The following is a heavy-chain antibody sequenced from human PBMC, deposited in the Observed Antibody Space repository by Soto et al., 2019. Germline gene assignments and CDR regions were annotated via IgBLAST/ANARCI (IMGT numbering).Heavy chain of an antibody. Sequence: LGGSLRLSCAASGFTFSSYAMSWVRQAPGKGLEWVSAISGSGGSTYYADSVKGRFTISRDNSKNTLYLQMNSLRAEDTAVYYCAKGIAAAGAYYGMDVWGQGTTVTVSS. CDR3: AKGIAAAGAYYGMDV. J-gene: IGHJ6*02. V-gene: IGHV3-23*01. CDR1: GFTFSSYA. D-gene: IGHD6-13*01. CDR2: ISGSGGST.